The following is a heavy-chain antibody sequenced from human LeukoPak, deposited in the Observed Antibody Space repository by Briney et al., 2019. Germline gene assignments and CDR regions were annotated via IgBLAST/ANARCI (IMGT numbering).Heavy chain of an antibody. CDR3: ARAVAGTDEIDS. CDR2: IGSGGDT. D-gene: IGHD6-19*01. V-gene: IGHV3-13*01. Sequence: GGSLRLSCAGSGFIFSTYDILWVRQAPGKGLEWVSAIGSGGDTYYTDSVKGRFTISRESAKNSFYLQMNSLNAGDTAVYFCARAVAGTDEIDSWGQGTLVTVSS. CDR1: GFIFSTYD. J-gene: IGHJ4*02.